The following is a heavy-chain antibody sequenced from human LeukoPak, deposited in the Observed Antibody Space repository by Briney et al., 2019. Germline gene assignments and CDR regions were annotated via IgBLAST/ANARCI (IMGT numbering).Heavy chain of an antibody. CDR3: AREHCSSTSCYGDYYYMDV. Sequence: SVKVSCKASGGTFSSYAISWVRQAPGQGLEWMGGIIPIFGTANYAQKFQGRVTITADESTSTAYMELSSLRSEDTAVYYCAREHCSSTSCYGDYYYMDVWGKGTTVTVSS. V-gene: IGHV1-69*13. J-gene: IGHJ6*03. D-gene: IGHD2-2*01. CDR2: IIPIFGTA. CDR1: GGTFSSYA.